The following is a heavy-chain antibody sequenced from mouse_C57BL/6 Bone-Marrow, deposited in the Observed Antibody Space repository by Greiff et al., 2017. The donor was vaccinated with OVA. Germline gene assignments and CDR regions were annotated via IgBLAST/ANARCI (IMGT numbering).Heavy chain of an antibody. D-gene: IGHD1-1*01. J-gene: IGHJ2*01. Sequence: VKLVQSGAELVKPGASVKISCKASGYAFTSYWMNWVKQRPGQGLEWIGQIYPGDGDTTYNGKFKGKATLTADKSSSTAYMQLSSLTSEDSAVCFCAGVGCFYCCSCYFDYWGQGTTLTVSS. CDR2: IYPGDGDT. CDR3: AGVGCFYCCSCYFDY. V-gene: IGHV1-80*01. CDR1: GYAFTSYW.